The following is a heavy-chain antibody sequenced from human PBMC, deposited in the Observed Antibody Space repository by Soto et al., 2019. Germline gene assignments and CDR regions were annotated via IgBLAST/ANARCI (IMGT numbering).Heavy chain of an antibody. CDR2: ISGSGGST. D-gene: IGHD3-10*01. CDR3: AKCRPPTLITMVRGVYYGMDV. CDR1: GFTFSSYA. J-gene: IGHJ6*02. V-gene: IGHV3-23*01. Sequence: GGSLRLSCAASGFTFSSYAMSWVRQAPGKGLEWVSAISGSGGSTYYADSVKGRFTISRDNSKNTLYLQMNSLRAEDTAVYYCAKCRPPTLITMVRGVYYGMDVWGQGTTVTVSS.